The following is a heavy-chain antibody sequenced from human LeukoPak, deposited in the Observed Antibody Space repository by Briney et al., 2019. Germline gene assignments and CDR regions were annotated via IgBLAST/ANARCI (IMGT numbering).Heavy chain of an antibody. CDR1: GGSISSGSYY. Sequence: SETLSLTCTVSGGSISSGSYYWSWIRQPAGKGLEWIGRIYTSGSTNYNPSLKSRVTISVDTSKSQFSLKLSSVTAADTAVYYCARGPDDIVVVPLDYWGQGTLVTVSS. CDR2: IYTSGST. D-gene: IGHD2-2*01. J-gene: IGHJ4*02. V-gene: IGHV4-61*02. CDR3: ARGPDDIVVVPLDY.